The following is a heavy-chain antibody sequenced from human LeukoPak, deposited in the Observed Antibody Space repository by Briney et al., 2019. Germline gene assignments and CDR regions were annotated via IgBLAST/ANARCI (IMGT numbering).Heavy chain of an antibody. CDR3: ARGLRYYYDSSGYYGTFDY. CDR1: GYTFTSYG. D-gene: IGHD3-22*01. Sequence: ASVEVSCKASGYTFTSYGISWVRQAPGQGLEWMGWISAYNGNTNYAQKLQGRVTMTTDTSTSTAYMELRSLRSDDTAVYYCARGLRYYYDSSGYYGTFDYWGQGTLVTVSS. CDR2: ISAYNGNT. V-gene: IGHV1-18*01. J-gene: IGHJ4*02.